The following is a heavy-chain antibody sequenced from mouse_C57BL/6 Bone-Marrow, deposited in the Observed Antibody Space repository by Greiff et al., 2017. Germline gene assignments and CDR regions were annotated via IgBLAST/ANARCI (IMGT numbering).Heavy chain of an antibody. CDR3: AVYYGSSSFAY. CDR1: GYTFTGYW. J-gene: IGHJ3*01. V-gene: IGHV1-9*01. Sequence: QVQLQQSGAELMKPGASVKLSCKATGYTFTGYWIEWVKQRPGHGLEWIGEILPGSGSTNYNEKFKGKATFTADTSSNPAYMQLSSLTTEDSAIYYCAVYYGSSSFAYWGQGTLVTVSA. D-gene: IGHD1-1*01. CDR2: ILPGSGST.